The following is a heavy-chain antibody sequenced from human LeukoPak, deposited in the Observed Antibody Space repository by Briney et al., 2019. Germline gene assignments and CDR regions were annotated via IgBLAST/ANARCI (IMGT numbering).Heavy chain of an antibody. D-gene: IGHD6-13*01. CDR1: RYIFTSYY. Sequence: ASAKVSCKASRYIFTSYYIHWVRQAPGQGLEWMGWINPNNGGIKYAQKFQGRVTMTSDTSISTAYMELSRLRSDDTAMYYCVRDRCSSWFADYWGQGTLVTVSS. CDR3: VRDRCSSWFADY. CDR2: INPNNGGI. J-gene: IGHJ4*02. V-gene: IGHV1-2*02.